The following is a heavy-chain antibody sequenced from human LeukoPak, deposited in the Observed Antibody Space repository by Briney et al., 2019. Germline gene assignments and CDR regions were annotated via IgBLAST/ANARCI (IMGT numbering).Heavy chain of an antibody. V-gene: IGHV4-38-2*02. CDR2: IYHSGST. CDR3: ARGLGRQQLVSPFDY. J-gene: IGHJ4*02. D-gene: IGHD6-13*01. Sequence: PSETLSLTCTVSGYSISSGYYWGWIRQPPGKGLEWIGSIYHSGSTYYNPSLKSRVTISVDTSKNQFSLKLSSVTAADTAVYYCARGLGRQQLVSPFDYWGQGTLVTVSS. CDR1: GYSISSGYY.